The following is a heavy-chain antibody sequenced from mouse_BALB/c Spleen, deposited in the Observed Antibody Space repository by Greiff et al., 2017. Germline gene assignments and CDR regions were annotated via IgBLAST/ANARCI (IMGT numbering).Heavy chain of an antibody. CDR1: GFNIKDTY. Sequence: VQLQQSGAELVKPGASVKLSCTASGFNIKDTYMHWVKQRPEQGLEWIGRIDPANGNTKYDPKFQGKATITADTSSNTAYLQLSSLTSEDTAVYYSAGAVRYYYAMDYWGQGTSVTVSS. CDR2: IDPANGNT. J-gene: IGHJ4*01. V-gene: IGHV14-3*02. CDR3: AGAVRYYYAMDY.